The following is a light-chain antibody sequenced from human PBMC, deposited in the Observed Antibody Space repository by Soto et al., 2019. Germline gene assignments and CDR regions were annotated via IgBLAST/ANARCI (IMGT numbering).Light chain of an antibody. Sequence: DIVMTQSPASLAVSLGEKATINCRSSQTIFYSSNNKNYLAWYQQKPGQPPELLISWASTRDSGVPDRFSGSGSGTDFTLTISSLQAEDVAVYYCQQYYGTPYTFGQGTRLEIK. CDR1: QTIFYSSNNKNY. V-gene: IGKV4-1*01. J-gene: IGKJ2*01. CDR3: QQYYGTPYT. CDR2: WAS.